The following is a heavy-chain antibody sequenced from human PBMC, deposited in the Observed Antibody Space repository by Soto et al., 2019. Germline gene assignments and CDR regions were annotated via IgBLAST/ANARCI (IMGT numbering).Heavy chain of an antibody. D-gene: IGHD3-10*01. V-gene: IGHV4-59*01. Sequence: SETLSLTCTVSGGSISSYYWSWIRQPPGKGLEWIGYIYYSGSTNYNPSLKSRVTISVDTSKNQFSLKLSSVTAADTAVYYCARVGRPNYYYYGMDVWGQGTTVTVSS. J-gene: IGHJ6*02. CDR3: ARVGRPNYYYYGMDV. CDR1: GGSISSYY. CDR2: IYYSGST.